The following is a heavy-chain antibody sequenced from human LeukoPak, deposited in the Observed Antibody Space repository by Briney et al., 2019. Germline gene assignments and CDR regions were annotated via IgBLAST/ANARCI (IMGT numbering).Heavy chain of an antibody. CDR2: ISRGSSYI. J-gene: IGHJ4*02. Sequence: GGSLRLSCTASGFTFSNYGMNWVRRAPGKGLEGVSCISRGSSYIYYADSVKGRFTISRDNAKNSLYLQMNSLRAEDTAVYYCARARTMYSSGWYQVVNFDYWGQGTLVTVSS. CDR3: ARARTMYSSGWYQVVNFDY. V-gene: IGHV3-21*01. CDR1: GFTFSNYG. D-gene: IGHD6-19*01.